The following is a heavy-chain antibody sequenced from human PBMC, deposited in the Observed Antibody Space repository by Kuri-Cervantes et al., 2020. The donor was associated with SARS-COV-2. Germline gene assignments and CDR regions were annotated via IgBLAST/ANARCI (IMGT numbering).Heavy chain of an antibody. V-gene: IGHV4-39*01. CDR1: GFSFSSYA. CDR3: ARSRAMIVAQADAFDI. CDR2: IYYGGST. Sequence: GSLRLSCAASGFSFSSYAMSWIRQPPGKGLEWIGSIYYGGSTYYNPSLKSRVTISVDTSKNQFSLKLSSVTAADTAVYYCARSRAMIVAQADAFDIWGQGTMVTVSS. J-gene: IGHJ3*02. D-gene: IGHD3-22*01.